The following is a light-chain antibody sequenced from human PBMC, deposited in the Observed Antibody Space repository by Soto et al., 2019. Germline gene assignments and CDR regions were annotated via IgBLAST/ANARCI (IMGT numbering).Light chain of an antibody. J-gene: IGLJ2*01. CDR3: GTWDSSLSAGQ. CDR2: DDD. CDR1: NSNIGNNY. V-gene: IGLV1-51*01. Sequence: TQPPSVSAAPGQKVTISCSGSNSNIGNNYVSWYQQLPGAAPRLLIYDDDERPSGIPDRFSGSKSGTSATLAITGLQTGDEADYYCGTWDSSLSAGQIGEGTQLTVL.